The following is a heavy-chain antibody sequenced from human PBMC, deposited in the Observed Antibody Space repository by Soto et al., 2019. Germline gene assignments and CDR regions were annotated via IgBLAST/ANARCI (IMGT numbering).Heavy chain of an antibody. CDR3: ARVCNSSSSMWVDY. CDR2: INHSGIT. V-gene: IGHV4-34*01. CDR1: GGSFSGYY. D-gene: IGHD6-6*01. Sequence: QVQLQQWGAGLLKPSETLSLTCAVYGGSFSGYYWSWIRQPPGKGLEWIGEINHSGITNYNPSLKSRVTISVDTSKNQFSLKLSSVTAADTAVYYCARVCNSSSSMWVDYWGQGTLVTVSS. J-gene: IGHJ4*02.